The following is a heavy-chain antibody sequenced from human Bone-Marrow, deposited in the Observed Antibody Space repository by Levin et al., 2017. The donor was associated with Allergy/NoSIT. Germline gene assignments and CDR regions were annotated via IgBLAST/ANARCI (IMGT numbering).Heavy chain of an antibody. J-gene: IGHJ4*02. D-gene: IGHD4-17*01. CDR3: ARAAYGEHFGY. CDR1: AGSITNYR. CDR2: ISYSEST. Sequence: SETLSLTCTVSAGSITNYRWCWIRQPPGKGLEFIGYISYSESTNYNPSLRSRVTISLDTSNNQFSLRLSSVTAADTAVYYCARAAYGEHFGYWGQGTLVTVSS. V-gene: IGHV4-59*01.